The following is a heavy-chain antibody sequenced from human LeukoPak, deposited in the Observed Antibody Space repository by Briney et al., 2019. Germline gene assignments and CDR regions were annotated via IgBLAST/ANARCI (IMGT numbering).Heavy chain of an antibody. Sequence: SQSLSLTCTVSGGSISSSSYHWGWLLHPPGKGSEWITRIYYSGSTYYNPSLMSRVTTSVESPKNKLSLTLGSLTSADTAVYYCARYGVYSDVFDYWGQGTLVTV. CDR3: ARYGVYSDVFDY. V-gene: IGHV4-39*01. CDR1: GGSISSSSYH. J-gene: IGHJ4*02. D-gene: IGHD5-18*01. CDR2: IYYSGST.